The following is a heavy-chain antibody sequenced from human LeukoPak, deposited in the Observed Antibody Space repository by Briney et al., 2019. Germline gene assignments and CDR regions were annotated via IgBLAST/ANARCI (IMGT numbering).Heavy chain of an antibody. CDR1: GGTFSSYA. CDR3: ARDGRFSEWLSDAFDI. Sequence: SVKVSCKASGGTFSSYAISWMRQAPGQGLEWMGGIIPIFGTANYAQKFQGRVTITADESTSTAYMELSSLRSEDTAVYYCARDGRFSEWLSDAFDIWGQGTMVTVSS. CDR2: IIPIFGTA. D-gene: IGHD3-3*01. J-gene: IGHJ3*02. V-gene: IGHV1-69*13.